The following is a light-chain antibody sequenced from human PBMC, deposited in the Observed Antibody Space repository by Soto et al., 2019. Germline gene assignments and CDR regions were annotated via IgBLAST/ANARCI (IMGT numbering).Light chain of an antibody. Sequence: QSVLTQPASVSGSPGQSITISCAGTSSDVGRYDFVSWYQQHPGKAPKLIIYEVSSRPSGVPYRFSGSKSGNTASLTISGLQAEDEADYYCSSYISSSTLAVFGTGTKVTVL. CDR1: SSDVGRYDF. CDR3: SSYISSSTLAV. J-gene: IGLJ1*01. V-gene: IGLV2-14*01. CDR2: EVS.